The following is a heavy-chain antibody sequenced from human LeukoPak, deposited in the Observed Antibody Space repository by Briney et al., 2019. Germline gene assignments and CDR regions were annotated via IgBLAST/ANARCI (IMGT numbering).Heavy chain of an antibody. CDR3: ARVGPWVNPDYYYYYMDV. CDR2: INHSGST. CDR1: GGSFSGYY. J-gene: IGHJ6*03. D-gene: IGHD1-14*01. Sequence: SETLSLTCAVYGGSFSGYYWSWIRQPPGKGLEWIGEINHSGSTNYNPSLTSRVTISVDTSKNQFSLKLSSVTAADTAVYYCARVGPWVNPDYYYYYMDVWGKGTTVTVSS. V-gene: IGHV4-34*01.